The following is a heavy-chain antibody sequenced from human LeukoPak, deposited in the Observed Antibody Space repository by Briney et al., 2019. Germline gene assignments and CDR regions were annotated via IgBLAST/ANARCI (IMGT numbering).Heavy chain of an antibody. J-gene: IGHJ3*02. CDR2: IYSGGST. V-gene: IGHV3-53*01. CDR1: GFTVSSNY. Sequence: TGGSLRLSCAASGFTVSSNYMSWVRQAPGKGLEWVSVIYSGGSTHYADSVKGRFTISRDNVKNSLYLQMNSLRAEDTAVYYCARDCGGDCYARGTFDIWGQGAMVTVSS. D-gene: IGHD2-21*01. CDR3: ARDCGGDCYARGTFDI.